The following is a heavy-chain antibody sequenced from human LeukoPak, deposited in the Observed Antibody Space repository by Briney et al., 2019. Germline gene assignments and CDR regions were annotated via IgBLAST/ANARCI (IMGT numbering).Heavy chain of an antibody. J-gene: IGHJ6*03. Sequence: GGSLRLSCAASGFTFSDYYMGWIREAPGEGLERGSYISSSGITIYYADSVKGRFTISRDKAKNSLYLQMNSLRAEDTAEYYCVKIGDYDSSGYVGYMDVWGKGTTVTVSS. D-gene: IGHD3-22*01. CDR1: GFTFSDYY. CDR2: ISSSGITI. CDR3: VKIGDYDSSGYVGYMDV. V-gene: IGHV3-11*01.